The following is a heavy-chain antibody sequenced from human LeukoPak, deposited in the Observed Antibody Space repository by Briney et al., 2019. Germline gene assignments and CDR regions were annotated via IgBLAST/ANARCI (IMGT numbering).Heavy chain of an antibody. CDR3: AKDASGYDWAYFDY. CDR2: IKQDGSEK. Sequence: PGGSLRLSCAASGFTFSSYWMSWVRQAPGKGLEWVANIKQDGSEKYYVDSVKGRFTISRDNAKNSLYLQMNSLRAEDTALYYCAKDASGYDWAYFDYWGQGTLVTVSS. J-gene: IGHJ4*02. V-gene: IGHV3-7*03. CDR1: GFTFSSYW. D-gene: IGHD5-12*01.